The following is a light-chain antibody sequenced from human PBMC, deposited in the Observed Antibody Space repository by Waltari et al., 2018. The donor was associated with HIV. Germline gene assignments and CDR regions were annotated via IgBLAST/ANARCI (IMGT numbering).Light chain of an antibody. Sequence: QSVLTQPPSASGPPGHRVTISCSGSSSNIGRTYVYLYQHLPGTAPKLLIYRNNQRPSGVPDRFSGSKSGTSASLAISGLRSEDEADYYCAAWNDSLSGYVFGTGTKVTV. CDR3: AAWNDSLSGYV. CDR1: SSNIGRTY. CDR2: RNN. V-gene: IGLV1-47*01. J-gene: IGLJ1*01.